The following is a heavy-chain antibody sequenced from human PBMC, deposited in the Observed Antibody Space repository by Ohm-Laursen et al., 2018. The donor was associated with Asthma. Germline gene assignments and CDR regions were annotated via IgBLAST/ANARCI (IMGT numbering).Heavy chain of an antibody. D-gene: IGHD5-18*01. V-gene: IGHV3-33*01. J-gene: IGHJ4*02. CDR2: IWYDGSNK. CDR1: GFTFSSYG. CDR3: ARGHGGIQRWLSYQCDN. Sequence: SLRLSCSASGFTFSSYGMHWVRQAPGKGLEWVAVIWYDGSNKYYADSVKGRFTISRDNSRNTLFLLMNTLRPEDTAVYFCARGHGGIQRWLSYQCDNWGQGTLVTVSS.